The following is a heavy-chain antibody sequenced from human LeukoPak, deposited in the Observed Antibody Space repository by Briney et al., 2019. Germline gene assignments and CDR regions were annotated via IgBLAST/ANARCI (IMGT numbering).Heavy chain of an antibody. CDR3: ARHWGSARPGSLRYYYYYMDA. CDR2: IYPGDSDT. D-gene: IGHD6-6*01. CDR1: GYSFTNYW. V-gene: IGHV5-51*01. J-gene: IGHJ6*03. Sequence: GESLKISCKGSGYSFTNYWIGWVRQMPGKGLEWMGIIYPGDSDTRYSPSFQGQVTISADKSTSTAYLQWSSLKASDTAMYYCARHWGSARPGSLRYYYYYMDAWGKGTTVTVSS.